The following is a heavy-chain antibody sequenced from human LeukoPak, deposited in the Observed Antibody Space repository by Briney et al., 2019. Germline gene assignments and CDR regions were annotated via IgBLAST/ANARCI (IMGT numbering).Heavy chain of an antibody. Sequence: PSETLSLTCTVSGGSISSYYWGWIRQPPGKGLEWIGSIYYSGSTYYNPSLKSRVTISVDTSKNQFSLKLSSVTAADTAVYYCARPGGYSPVGSWGQGTMVTVSS. CDR2: IYYSGST. J-gene: IGHJ3*01. CDR1: GGSISSYY. CDR3: ARPGGYSPVGS. V-gene: IGHV4-39*01. D-gene: IGHD5-18*01.